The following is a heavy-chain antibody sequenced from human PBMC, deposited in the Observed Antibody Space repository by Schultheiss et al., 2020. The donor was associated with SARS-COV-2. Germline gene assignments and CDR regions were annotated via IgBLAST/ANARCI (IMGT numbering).Heavy chain of an antibody. CDR2: ISYDGSNK. CDR1: GFTFSSYA. CDR3: ARVWELTDIVVVPAPDHLVHDAFDI. V-gene: IGHV3-30-3*01. J-gene: IGHJ3*02. Sequence: GGSLRLSCAASGFTFSSYAMHWVRQAPGKGLEWVAVISYDGSNKYYADSVKGRFTISRDNSKNTLYLQMNSLRAEDTAVYYCARVWELTDIVVVPAPDHLVHDAFDIWGQGTMVTVSS. D-gene: IGHD2-2*01.